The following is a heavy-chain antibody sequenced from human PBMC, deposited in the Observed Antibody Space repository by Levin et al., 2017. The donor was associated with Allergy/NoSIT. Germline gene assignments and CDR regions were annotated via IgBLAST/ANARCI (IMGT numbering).Heavy chain of an antibody. J-gene: IGHJ6*03. CDR2: IYPGDSDT. V-gene: IGHV5-51*01. D-gene: IGHD1-1*01. CDR1: GYSFTSYW. Sequence: ASVKVSCQGSGYSFTSYWIGWVRQMPGKGLEWMGIIYPGDSDTRYSPSFQGQVTISADKSISTAYLQWSSLKASDTAIYYCARRGTRDYYYYMDVWGKGPTVTVSS. CDR3: ARRGTRDYYYYMDV.